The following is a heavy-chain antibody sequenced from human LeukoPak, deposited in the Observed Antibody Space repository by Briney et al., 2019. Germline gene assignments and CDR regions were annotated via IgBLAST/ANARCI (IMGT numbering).Heavy chain of an antibody. D-gene: IGHD3-16*01. CDR1: GLIFSNYW. CDR3: ATGGAQYYDY. Sequence: GSLRLSCAASGLIFSNYWMHWVRQAPGKGLVWVSRINSDGSSTIYADSVKGRFTISRDNAKNTVVLQMNSLSAEDTAVYYCATGGAQYYDYWGQGTVVTVSS. J-gene: IGHJ4*02. V-gene: IGHV3-74*01. CDR2: INSDGSST.